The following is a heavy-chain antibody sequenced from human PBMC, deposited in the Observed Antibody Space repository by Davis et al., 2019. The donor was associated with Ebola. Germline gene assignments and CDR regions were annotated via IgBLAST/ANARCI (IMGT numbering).Heavy chain of an antibody. D-gene: IGHD3/OR15-3a*01. V-gene: IGHV3-66*02. CDR1: GFTFSNYD. Sequence: GESLKISCAASGFTFSNYDMGWVRQVPGKGLEWVSGVYSAGSTYYADSVKGRFTISRDNSKKTLDLQMDSLLSEDTAVYYCARDTSGIGGLGLDAWGQGALVIVSS. CDR2: VYSAGST. J-gene: IGHJ4*02. CDR3: ARDTSGIGGLGLDA.